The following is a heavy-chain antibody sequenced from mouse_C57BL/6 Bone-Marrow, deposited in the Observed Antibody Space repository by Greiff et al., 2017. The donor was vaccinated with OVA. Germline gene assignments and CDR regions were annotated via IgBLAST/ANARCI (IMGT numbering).Heavy chain of an antibody. Sequence: EVKLVESGAELVRPGASVKLSCTASGFNIKDDYMHWVKQRPEQGLEWIGWIDPENGDTEYASKFQGKATITADTSSNTAYLQLSSLTSEDTAVYYCTTGNRAWFAYWGQGTLVTVSA. CDR2: IDPENGDT. V-gene: IGHV14-4*01. CDR1: GFNIKDDY. CDR3: TTGNRAWFAY. D-gene: IGHD2-1*01. J-gene: IGHJ3*01.